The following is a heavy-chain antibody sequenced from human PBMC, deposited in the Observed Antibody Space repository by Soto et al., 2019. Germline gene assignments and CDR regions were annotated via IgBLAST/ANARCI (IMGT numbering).Heavy chain of an antibody. D-gene: IGHD3-22*01. V-gene: IGHV4-30-4*01. CDR3: ARDPHPSGYHLLQGMDV. CDR1: GGSISSGDYY. CDR2: IYYSGST. Sequence: QVQLQESGPGLVKPSQTLSLTCTVSGGSISSGDYYWSWIRQPPGKGLEWIGYIYYSGSTYYNPSVKSRVTISVDTSKNQFALQLSSVTAADTAVYYCARDPHPSGYHLLQGMDVWGQGTTVTVSS. J-gene: IGHJ6*02.